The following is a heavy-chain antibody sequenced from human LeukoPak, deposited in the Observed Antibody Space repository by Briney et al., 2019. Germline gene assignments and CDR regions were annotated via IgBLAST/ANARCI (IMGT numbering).Heavy chain of an antibody. V-gene: IGHV3-21*01. J-gene: IGHJ4*02. D-gene: IGHD3-10*01. CDR3: ARDAVTMVRGVIGY. CDR1: GFTVSSNY. Sequence: PGGSLRLSCAASGFTVSSNYMNWVRQAPGKGLEWVSSISSSSSYIYYADSVKGRFTISRDNAKNSLYLQMNSLRAEDTAVYYCARDAVTMVRGVIGYWGQGTLVTVSS. CDR2: ISSSSSYI.